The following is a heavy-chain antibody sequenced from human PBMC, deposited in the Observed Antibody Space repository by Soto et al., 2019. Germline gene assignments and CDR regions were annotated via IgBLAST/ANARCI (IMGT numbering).Heavy chain of an antibody. CDR1: YGNISSYY. J-gene: IGHJ4*02. CDR3: ARAWGYSYGVGY. CDR2: IYYSGNN. Sequence: PSETLSVTCSVAYGNISSYYVSWIRQHTGKGLEWIGNIYYSGNNNYNPTLKSRVNISVDTSKNHFSLKLGSVTAADTAVYYCARAWGYSYGVGYWGQGTLVTVSS. D-gene: IGHD5-18*01. V-gene: IGHV4-59*01.